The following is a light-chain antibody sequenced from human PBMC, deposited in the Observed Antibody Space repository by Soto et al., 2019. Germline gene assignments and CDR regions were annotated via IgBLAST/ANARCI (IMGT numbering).Light chain of an antibody. CDR3: HQYNNWPSS. Sequence: EIVMTQSPDTLSGSPGERATLSCRTSTSVSVDLAWYQQKPGQAPRLLLYGASITATGIPARFSGSGSGTEFSLTISSLQSEDFAVYYCHQYNNWPSSFGPGTKVQIK. CDR2: GAS. V-gene: IGKV3-15*01. J-gene: IGKJ3*01. CDR1: TSVSVD.